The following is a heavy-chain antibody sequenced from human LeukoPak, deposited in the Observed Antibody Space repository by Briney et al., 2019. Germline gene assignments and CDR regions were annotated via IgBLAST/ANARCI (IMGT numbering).Heavy chain of an antibody. V-gene: IGHV1-69*04. D-gene: IGHD5-24*01. CDR2: IIPILGIA. Sequence: ASVEVSCKASGGTFSSYAISWVRQAPGQGLEWMGRIIPILGIANYAQKFQGRVTITADKSTSTAYMELSSLRSEDTAVYYCARPCRDGYNWRYYFDYWGQGTLVTVSS. CDR3: ARPCRDGYNWRYYFDY. CDR1: GGTFSSYA. J-gene: IGHJ4*02.